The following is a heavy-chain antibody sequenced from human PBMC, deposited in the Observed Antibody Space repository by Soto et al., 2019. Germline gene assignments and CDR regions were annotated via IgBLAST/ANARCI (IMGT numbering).Heavy chain of an antibody. CDR1: GFTFTRYS. CDR2: ISSTTNYI. CDR3: ARESEDLTSNFDY. V-gene: IGHV3-21*06. J-gene: IGHJ4*02. Sequence: EVQLVESGGGLFKPGGSLRLSCAASGFTFTRYSMNWVRQAPGKGLEWVSSISSTTNYIYYGDSMKGRFTISRDNAKNSLYREMNSLRAEDTAVYYFARESEDLTSNFDYWGQGTLVTVSS.